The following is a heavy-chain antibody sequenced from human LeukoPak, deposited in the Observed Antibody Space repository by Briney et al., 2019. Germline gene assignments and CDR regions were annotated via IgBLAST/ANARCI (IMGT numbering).Heavy chain of an antibody. CDR3: AKDWGNYYGSGSWGDYFDY. V-gene: IGHV3-30*02. D-gene: IGHD3-10*01. CDR2: IRYDGSNK. CDR1: GFTFSSYG. Sequence: PGGSLRLSCAASGFTFSSYGMHWVRQAPGKGLEWVAFIRYDGSNKYYADSVKGRFTISRDNSKNTLYLQMNSLRAEDTAVYYCAKDWGNYYGSGSWGDYFDYWGQGTLVTVSS. J-gene: IGHJ4*02.